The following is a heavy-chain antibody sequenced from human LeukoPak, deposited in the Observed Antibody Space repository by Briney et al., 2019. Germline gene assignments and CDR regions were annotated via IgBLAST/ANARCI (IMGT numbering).Heavy chain of an antibody. CDR2: IYYSGNT. V-gene: IGHV4-39*01. J-gene: IGHJ4*02. Sequence: SETLSLTCTVSGGSISSSSYYWAWIRQPPGKGLEWIGSIYYSGNTYYNPSLKSRVTISVDTSKNQFSLKLSSVTAADTAVYYCARLTIFGVVTFDYWGQGTLVTVSS. CDR3: ARLTIFGVVTFDY. CDR1: GGSISSSSYY. D-gene: IGHD3-3*01.